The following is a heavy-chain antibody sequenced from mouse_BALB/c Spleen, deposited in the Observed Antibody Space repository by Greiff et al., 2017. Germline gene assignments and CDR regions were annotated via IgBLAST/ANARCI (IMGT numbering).Heavy chain of an antibody. J-gene: IGHJ2*01. CDR1: GFSLTSYG. V-gene: IGHV2-9*02. CDR2: IWAGGST. Sequence: QVQLKESGPGLVAPSQSLSITCTVSGFSLTSYGVHWVRQPPGKGLEWLGVIWAGGSTNYNSALMSRLSISKDNSKSQVFLKMNSLQTDDTAMYYCAREGEYGNYKGYWGQGTTLTVSS. D-gene: IGHD2-10*02. CDR3: AREGEYGNYKGY.